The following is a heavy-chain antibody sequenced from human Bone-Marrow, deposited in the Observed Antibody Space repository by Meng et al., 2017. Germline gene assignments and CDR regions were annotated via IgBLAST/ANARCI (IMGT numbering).Heavy chain of an antibody. CDR3: AKESHSGWYYFDY. CDR2: ISWDGGST. CDR1: GFTFDDYT. Sequence: ARRVESGGVVIQPGGSLRLSCSASGFTFDDYTMHCVRQSPGKGLEWVSLISWDGGSTYYADSVKGRFTISRDNSKNSLYLQMNSLRTEDTALYYCAKESHSGWYYFDYWGQGTLVTVSS. D-gene: IGHD6-19*01. V-gene: IGHV3-43*01. J-gene: IGHJ4*02.